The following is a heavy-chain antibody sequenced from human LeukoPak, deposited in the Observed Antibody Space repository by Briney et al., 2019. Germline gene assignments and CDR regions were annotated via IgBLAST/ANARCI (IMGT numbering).Heavy chain of an antibody. CDR2: ISGGGGST. D-gene: IGHD3-10*01. CDR3: AKSGSGNYYDRFDY. CDR1: GFTFSSYA. V-gene: IGHV3-23*01. Sequence: PGGSLRLSCAASGFTFSSYAMSWVRQAPGKGLEWVSVISGGGGSTYYADSVKGRFTISSDGSKNTLYLQMNSLRAEDTAVYYCAKSGSGNYYDRFDYWGQGTLITVSS. J-gene: IGHJ4*02.